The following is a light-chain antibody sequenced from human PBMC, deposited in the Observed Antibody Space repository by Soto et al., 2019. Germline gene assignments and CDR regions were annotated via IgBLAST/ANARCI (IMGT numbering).Light chain of an antibody. CDR3: QQAYGSPLT. V-gene: IGKV1-39*01. J-gene: IGKJ4*01. Sequence: DIQMTQSPSSLSASVGDRVTLTCRTSQGINIYLNWYQQRPGKAPQLLIYAASNLHSGVPSRFSGSGSGTDFSLTTNNLQPEDVATYYCQQAYGSPLTFGGGTKVE. CDR1: QGINIY. CDR2: AAS.